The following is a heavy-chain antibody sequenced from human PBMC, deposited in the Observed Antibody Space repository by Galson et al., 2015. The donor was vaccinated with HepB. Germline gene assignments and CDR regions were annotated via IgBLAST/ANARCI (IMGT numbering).Heavy chain of an antibody. CDR3: ARGRGEVVVPAATLSHFDY. J-gene: IGHJ4*02. CDR2: IYYSGST. V-gene: IGHV4-39*01. CDR1: GGSISSSSYY. Sequence: ETLSLTCTVSGGSISSSSYYWGWIRQPPGKGLEWIGSIYYSGSTYYNPSLKSRVTISVDTSKNQFSLKLSSVTAADTAVYYCARGRGEVVVPAATLSHFDYWGQGTLVTVSS. D-gene: IGHD2-2*01.